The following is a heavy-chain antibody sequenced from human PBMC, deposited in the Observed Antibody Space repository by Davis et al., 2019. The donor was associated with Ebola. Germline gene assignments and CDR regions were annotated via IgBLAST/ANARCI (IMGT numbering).Heavy chain of an antibody. Sequence: PSETLSLTCTVSGGSISTSSHYWGWIRQPPGKGLEWIGSVYYDGTTYYNPSLKSRVTMSVDTSKNQFSLKLNSVTAADTAVYYCATLSGTGWYGTSPWGQGTLVTVSS. CDR3: ATLSGTGWYGTSP. CDR1: GGSISTSSHY. J-gene: IGHJ4*02. V-gene: IGHV4-39*01. D-gene: IGHD6-19*01. CDR2: VYYDGTT.